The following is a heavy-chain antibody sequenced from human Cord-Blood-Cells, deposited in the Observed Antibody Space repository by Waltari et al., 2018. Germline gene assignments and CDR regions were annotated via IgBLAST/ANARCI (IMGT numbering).Heavy chain of an antibody. CDR3: ARHYCSSTSCYTSPFFDY. D-gene: IGHD2-2*02. J-gene: IGHJ4*02. V-gene: IGHV1-69*01. Sequence: QVQLVQSGAEVKKPGSSVTVSCKASGGTFSSYAISWVRQAPGHGLEWMGGIIPIFGTANYAQKFQGRVTITADESTSTAYMELSSLRSEDTAVYYCARHYCSSTSCYTSPFFDYWGQGTLVTVSS. CDR2: IIPIFGTA. CDR1: GGTFSSYA.